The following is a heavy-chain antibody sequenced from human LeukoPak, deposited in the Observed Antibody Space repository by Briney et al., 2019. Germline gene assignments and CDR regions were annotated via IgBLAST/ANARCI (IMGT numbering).Heavy chain of an antibody. CDR2: INPNSGGT. CDR3: ARWGVSYEAQPWEY. J-gene: IGHJ4*02. V-gene: IGHV1-2*02. CDR1: GYTFTGYY. D-gene: IGHD5-12*01. Sequence: ASVKVSRKASGYTFTGYYMHWVRQAPGQGLEWMGWINPNSGGTNYAQKFQGRVTMTRDTSISTAYMELSRLRSDDTAVYYCARWGVSYEAQPWEYWGQGTLVTVSS.